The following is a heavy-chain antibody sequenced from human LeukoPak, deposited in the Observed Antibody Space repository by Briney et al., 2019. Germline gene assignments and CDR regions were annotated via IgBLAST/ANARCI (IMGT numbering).Heavy chain of an antibody. CDR3: ARDHGGYCSSTSCLPDY. CDR1: GFTFSGYA. D-gene: IGHD2-2*01. CDR2: ISYDGSNK. J-gene: IGHJ4*02. Sequence: GGSLRLSCAASGFTFSGYAMHWVRQAPGKGLEWVAVISYDGSNKYYADSVKGRFTISRDNSKNTLYLQMNSLRAEDTAVYYCARDHGGYCSSTSCLPDYWGQGTLVTVSS. V-gene: IGHV3-30-3*01.